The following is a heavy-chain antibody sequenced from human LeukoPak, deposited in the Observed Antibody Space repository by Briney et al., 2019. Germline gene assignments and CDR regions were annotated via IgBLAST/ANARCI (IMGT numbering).Heavy chain of an antibody. CDR3: ARGDSSGWYLVWFDP. D-gene: IGHD6-19*01. V-gene: IGHV1-2*02. J-gene: IGHJ5*02. CDR2: INPNSGGT. Sequence: ASVKVSCKASGYTFTSYGISWVRQAPGQGLEWMGWINPNSGGTNYAQKFQGRVTMTRDTSISTAYMELTSLRSDGTAVYYCARGDSSGWYLVWFDPWGQGTLVTVSS. CDR1: GYTFTSYG.